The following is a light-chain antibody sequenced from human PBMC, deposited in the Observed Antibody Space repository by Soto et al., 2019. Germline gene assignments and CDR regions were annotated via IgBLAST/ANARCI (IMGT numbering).Light chain of an antibody. CDR1: SSNIGSNT. Sequence: QSVLTQPPSASGTPGQRVTIACSGSSSNIGSNTVNWYQQLPGTAPKLLTYRNNQRPSGVLDRFSGSKSGTSASLAISGLQSEDEADYYCAAWDDSLNGVVFGGGTQLTVL. V-gene: IGLV1-44*01. J-gene: IGLJ2*01. CDR3: AAWDDSLNGVV. CDR2: RNN.